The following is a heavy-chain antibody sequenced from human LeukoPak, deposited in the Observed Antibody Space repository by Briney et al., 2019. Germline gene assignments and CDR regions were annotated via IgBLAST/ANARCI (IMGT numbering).Heavy chain of an antibody. CDR3: VKYIHNVLAVFDP. D-gene: IGHD1-1*01. CDR1: GFTFCTSS. V-gene: IGHV3-23*01. Sequence: VGSLRLSCTPSGFTFCTSSMAWFRPTLGGGVEWGSSISFAVTATQSTGSLKGRFTVYRDNYQNTLYLQMNSLRAEDTAIYYCVKYIHNVLAVFDPWGQGALVTVSS. J-gene: IGHJ5*02. CDR2: ISFAVTAT.